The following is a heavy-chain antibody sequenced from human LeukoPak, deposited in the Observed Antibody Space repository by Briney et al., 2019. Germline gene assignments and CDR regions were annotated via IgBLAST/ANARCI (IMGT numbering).Heavy chain of an antibody. CDR1: GGSISSYY. J-gene: IGHJ5*02. Sequence: SETLSLTCTVFGGSISSYYWSWIRQPAGKGLEWIGRIYTSGSTNYNPSLKSRVTMSVDTSKNQFSLKLSSVTAADTAVYYCARVHSIAVANEWFDPWGQGTLVTVSS. D-gene: IGHD6-19*01. V-gene: IGHV4-4*07. CDR2: IYTSGST. CDR3: ARVHSIAVANEWFDP.